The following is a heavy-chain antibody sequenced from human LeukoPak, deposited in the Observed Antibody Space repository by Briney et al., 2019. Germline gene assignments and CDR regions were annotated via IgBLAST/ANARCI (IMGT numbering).Heavy chain of an antibody. CDR3: ARNRDILNLDY. CDR2: SYYSGST. D-gene: IGHD3-9*01. V-gene: IGHV4-31*03. CDR1: GRSIGSYY. Sequence: PSETLSLTCTVSGRSIGSYYWSWIRQHPGKGLEWIGYSYYSGSTYYNPSLKSRVTMSVDTSKNQFSLKLSSVTAADAAVYYCARNRDILNLDYWGQGTLVTVSS. J-gene: IGHJ4*02.